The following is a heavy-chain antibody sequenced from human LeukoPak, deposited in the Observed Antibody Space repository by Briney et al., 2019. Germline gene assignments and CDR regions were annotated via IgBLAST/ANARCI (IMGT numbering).Heavy chain of an antibody. CDR1: GGSFSGYY. J-gene: IGHJ4*02. CDR3: ARLARAVASFDY. Sequence: SETLSLTCAVYGGSFSGYYWSWIRQPPGKGLEWIGEINHSGSTNYNPSLKSRVTISVDTSKNQFSLKLCSVTAADTAVYYCARLARAVASFDYWGQGTLVTVSS. CDR2: INHSGST. D-gene: IGHD6-19*01. V-gene: IGHV4-34*01.